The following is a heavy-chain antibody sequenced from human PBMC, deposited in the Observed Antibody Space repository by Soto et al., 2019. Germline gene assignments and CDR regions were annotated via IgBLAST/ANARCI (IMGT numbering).Heavy chain of an antibody. CDR1: GFTFSSYS. V-gene: IGHV3-21*01. J-gene: IGHJ4*02. D-gene: IGHD3-10*01. Sequence: EVQLVESGGGLVKPGGSLRLSCAASGFTFSSYSMNWVRQAPGKGLEWVSSISSSSSYIYYADSVKGRFIISRDNAKNSLYLQMNSLRAEDTAVYYCARDYGTMVRGVTDYWGQGTLVTVSS. CDR2: ISSSSSYI. CDR3: ARDYGTMVRGVTDY.